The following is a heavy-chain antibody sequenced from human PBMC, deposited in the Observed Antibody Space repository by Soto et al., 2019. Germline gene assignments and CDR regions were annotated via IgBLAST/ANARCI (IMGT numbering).Heavy chain of an antibody. CDR2: IYFTGNT. CDR1: GCSINSGDYY. J-gene: IGHJ4*02. V-gene: IGHV4-31*03. Sequence: SETLSLTCTVPGCSINSGDYYWSWIRQHPGKGLEWIGHIYFTGNTFYIPSLKSRVSISLDTPKNQFSLNLSSVTAADTAIYYCVRVLASGYSSSWYLDYWGQGTLVTVS. D-gene: IGHD6-13*01. CDR3: VRVLASGYSSSWYLDY.